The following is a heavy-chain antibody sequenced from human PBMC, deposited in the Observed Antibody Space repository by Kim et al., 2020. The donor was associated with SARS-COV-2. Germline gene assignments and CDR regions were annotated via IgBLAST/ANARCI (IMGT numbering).Heavy chain of an antibody. Sequence: GGSLRLSCAASGFTFSSYGMHWVRQAPGKGLEWVAVISYDGSNKYYADSVKGRFTISRDNSKNTLYLQMNSLRAEDTAVYYCAKVALPITMVRGAYTDAFDIWGQGTMVTVSS. D-gene: IGHD3-10*01. V-gene: IGHV3-30*18. CDR3: AKVALPITMVRGAYTDAFDI. J-gene: IGHJ3*02. CDR2: ISYDGSNK. CDR1: GFTFSSYG.